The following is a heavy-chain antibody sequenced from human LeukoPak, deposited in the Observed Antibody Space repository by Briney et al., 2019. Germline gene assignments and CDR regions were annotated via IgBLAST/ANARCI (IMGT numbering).Heavy chain of an antibody. J-gene: IGHJ4*02. CDR1: GFTFSSYA. Sequence: GGSLRLSCAASGFTFSSYAMSWVRQAPGKGLEWVSAISGSGGSTYYADSVKGWFTISRDNSKNTLYLQMNSLRAEDTAVYYCAKEHGVKRGYSYGFFDYWGQGTLVTVSS. V-gene: IGHV3-23*01. D-gene: IGHD5-18*01. CDR2: ISGSGGST. CDR3: AKEHGVKRGYSYGFFDY.